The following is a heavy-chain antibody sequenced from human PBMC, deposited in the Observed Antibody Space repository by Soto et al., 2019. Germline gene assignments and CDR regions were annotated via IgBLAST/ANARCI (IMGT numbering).Heavy chain of an antibody. V-gene: IGHV4-30-4*01. D-gene: IGHD5-12*01. CDR2: IFHHRRT. Sequence: SETLSLTCSASGGTINSGDYFWSWISQPPGKGLEWIGSIFHHRRTHYSPSLKSRASMSMHSSKNLFSLRLRSLTAADTVVYFCARVKATLYRHYYFDYWGQGTPVTISS. CDR1: GGTINSGDYF. CDR3: ARVKATLYRHYYFDY. J-gene: IGHJ4*02.